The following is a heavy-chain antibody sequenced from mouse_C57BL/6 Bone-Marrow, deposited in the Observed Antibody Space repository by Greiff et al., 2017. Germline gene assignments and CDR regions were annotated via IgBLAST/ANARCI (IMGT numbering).Heavy chain of an antibody. CDR2: IYPGNSAT. CDR1: GYTFTSYW. CDR3: TRDCGSPYSMAY. Sequence: EVQLQQSGTVLARPGASVKMSCKTSGYTFTSYWMHWVKQRPGQGLEWIGAIYPGNSATSYNEKFKGKATLTAVTSSSTAYMELSSLTTEDYAVYYCTRDCGSPYSMAYWGQGTSVTVSS. V-gene: IGHV1-5*01. D-gene: IGHD1-1*01. J-gene: IGHJ4*01.